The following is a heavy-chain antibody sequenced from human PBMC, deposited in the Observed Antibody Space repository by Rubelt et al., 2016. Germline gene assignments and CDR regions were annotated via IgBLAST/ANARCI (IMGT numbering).Heavy chain of an antibody. V-gene: IGHV4-34*01. J-gene: IGHJ4*02. Sequence: QVQLQQWGAGLLKPSETLSLTCAVYGGSFSGYYWSWIRQPPGKGLEWIGEINHSGSTNYNPSCKSRVTCSVYTSKNKFALKRGSGTDADRAVYYGAGVVRAQFDYWGQGTLVTVSS. CDR2: INHSGST. CDR1: GGSFSGYY. D-gene: IGHD2-2*01. CDR3: AGVVRAQFDY.